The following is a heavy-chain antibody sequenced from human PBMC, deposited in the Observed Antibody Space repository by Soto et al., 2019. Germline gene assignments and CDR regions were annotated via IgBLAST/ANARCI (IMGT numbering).Heavy chain of an antibody. V-gene: IGHV1-69*12. Sequence: QVQVVQSGAEVRQPASSVKVSCKTSGGTFSSYAISWVRQAPGQGLEWMGGIVPIVDTSTYAQKFQGRVTITADESTSTVYMELSSLRSDDTAVYYCVRVVAIPGYPDNWGQGTLVTVSS. CDR1: GGTFSSYA. J-gene: IGHJ4*02. CDR3: VRVVAIPGYPDN. CDR2: IVPIVDTS. D-gene: IGHD5-12*01.